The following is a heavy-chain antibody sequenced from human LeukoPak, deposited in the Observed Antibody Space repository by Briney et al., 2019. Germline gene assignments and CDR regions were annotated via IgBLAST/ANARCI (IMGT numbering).Heavy chain of an antibody. CDR1: GFTFSSYA. Sequence: HAGGSLRLSCAASGFTFSSYAIHWVRQAPGKGLEFVSAINRYGDSTYYANSVKGRFTISRDDSKNTVYLQMGSLRAEDMAVYYCAIARRDCSGGSSYSYYFDFWGQGTLVTVSS. V-gene: IGHV3-64*01. J-gene: IGHJ4*02. CDR3: AIARRDCSGGSSYSYYFDF. CDR2: INRYGDST. D-gene: IGHD2-15*01.